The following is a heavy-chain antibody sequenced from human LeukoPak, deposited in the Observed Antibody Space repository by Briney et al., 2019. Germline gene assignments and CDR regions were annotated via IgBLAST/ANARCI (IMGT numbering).Heavy chain of an antibody. D-gene: IGHD3-3*01. J-gene: IGHJ3*02. CDR2: MNPNSGNT. CDR1: GYTFTSYD. Sequence: ASVKVSCKASGYTFTSYDINWVRQATGQGLEWMGWMNPNSGNTGYAQKFQGRVTITRNTSISTAYMELSSLRSEDTAVYYCARGRYYDFWSGNDAFDIWGQGTMVTVSS. CDR3: ARGRYYDFWSGNDAFDI. V-gene: IGHV1-8*03.